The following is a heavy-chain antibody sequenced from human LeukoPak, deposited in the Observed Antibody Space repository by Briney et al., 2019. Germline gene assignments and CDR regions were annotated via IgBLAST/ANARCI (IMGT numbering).Heavy chain of an antibody. CDR2: LTNSGST. CDR1: GGSITSYY. V-gene: IGHV4-59*12. D-gene: IGHD6-19*01. Sequence: KPSETLSLTCSVSGGSITSYYWSWIRQPPGKGLEWIGYLTNSGSTNYNPSLKSRVTMSVDTSKNQFSLKLSSVTAADTAVYYCARDTVAGLYFDYWGQGTLVTVSS. CDR3: ARDTVAGLYFDY. J-gene: IGHJ4*02.